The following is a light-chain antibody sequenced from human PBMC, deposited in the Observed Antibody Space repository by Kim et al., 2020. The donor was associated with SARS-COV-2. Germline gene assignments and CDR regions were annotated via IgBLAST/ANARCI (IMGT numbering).Light chain of an antibody. J-gene: IGKJ4*01. CDR1: QSIRSN. V-gene: IGKV3-15*01. CDR2: GAS. Sequence: VSPGERVTFSCRASQSIRSNLAWYQQKPGQPPRLLIYGASTRATGIPVRFSASGSGTEFTLTISSLQSEDFAVYHCQQYNYWPLSFGGGTKVDIK. CDR3: QQYNYWPLS.